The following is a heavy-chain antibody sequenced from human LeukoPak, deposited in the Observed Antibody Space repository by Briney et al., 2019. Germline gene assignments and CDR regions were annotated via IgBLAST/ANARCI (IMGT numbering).Heavy chain of an antibody. CDR3: ARNWEMAKMPFEY. J-gene: IGHJ4*02. CDR1: GFTFSIYW. V-gene: IGHV3-7*05. CDR2: IKQDGSEK. Sequence: PGGSLRLSCATSGFTFSIYWMSWVRQAPGKGLEWVANIKQDGSEKYYVDSVKGRFTISRDNPKKSLYLQLNSLRVEGTAVYYCARNWEMAKMPFEYWGQGTLVTVSS. D-gene: IGHD5-24*01.